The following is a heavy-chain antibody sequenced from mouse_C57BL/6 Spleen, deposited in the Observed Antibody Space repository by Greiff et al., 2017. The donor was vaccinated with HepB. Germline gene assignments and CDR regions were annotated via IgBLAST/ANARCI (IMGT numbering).Heavy chain of an antibody. CDR2: IDPNSGGT. CDR1: GYTFTSYW. V-gene: IGHV1-72*01. J-gene: IGHJ2*01. D-gene: IGHD2-4*01. CDR3: ARTLDYDGPYVGY. Sequence: QVQLQQPGAELVKPGASVKLSCKASGYTFTSYWMHWVKQRPGRGLEWIGRIDPNSGGTKYNEKFKSKATLTVDKPSSTAYMQLSSLTSEDYAVYCCARTLDYDGPYVGYWGEGTTLTDSS.